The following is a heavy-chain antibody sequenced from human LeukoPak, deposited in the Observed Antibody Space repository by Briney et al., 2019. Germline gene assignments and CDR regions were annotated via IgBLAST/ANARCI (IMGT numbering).Heavy chain of an antibody. CDR2: SRNKVNTYTT. D-gene: IGHD1-26*01. Sequence: GGSLRLSCAASGFTFSDHYMDWVRQAPGKGLEWVGRSRNKVNTYTTEYAASVKGRFTISRDDSKNSLSLHMNSLKTEDRTVYYCTTGKVVGGRVFAMDVGGQGTTVTVS. J-gene: IGHJ6*02. V-gene: IGHV3-72*01. CDR1: GFTFSDHY. CDR3: TTGKVVGGRVFAMDV.